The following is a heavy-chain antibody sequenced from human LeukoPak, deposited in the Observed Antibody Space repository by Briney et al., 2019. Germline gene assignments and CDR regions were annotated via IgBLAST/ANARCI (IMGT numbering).Heavy chain of an antibody. CDR3: ARGRHSGRYYDWFDP. CDR1: GYSGIELD. V-gene: IGHV1-2*02. Sequence: GASVKVSCKLSGYSGIELDMHWVRQAPGKGLEWMGWINPNSGGTNYAQKFQGRVTMTRDTSISTAYMELSRLRSDDTAVYYCARGRHSGRYYDWFDPWGQGTLVTVSS. CDR2: INPNSGGT. D-gene: IGHD1-26*01. J-gene: IGHJ5*02.